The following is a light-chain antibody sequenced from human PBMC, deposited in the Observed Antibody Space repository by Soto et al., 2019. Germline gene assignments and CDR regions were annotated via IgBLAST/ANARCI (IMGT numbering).Light chain of an antibody. J-gene: IGKJ1*01. CDR3: QHYNNWPPWT. Sequence: DIQMTQSPSSLSAFVGDRVTITCRASQGISNFLAWYQQKPGKVPKLLIYAASTLQSGVPSRFSGSGSGTDFTLTISSLQPEDVAVYYCQHYNNWPPWTFGQGTKVDIK. CDR2: AAS. CDR1: QGISNF. V-gene: IGKV1-27*01.